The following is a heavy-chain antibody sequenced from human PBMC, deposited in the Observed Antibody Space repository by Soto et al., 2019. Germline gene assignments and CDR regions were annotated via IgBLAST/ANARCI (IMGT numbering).Heavy chain of an antibody. D-gene: IGHD4-17*01. CDR2: FKSRNDGGTT. Sequence: EVQLVESGGGLINPGGSLRLSCGASGFTFSIAWMNWVRQAPGQGLEWVARFKSRNDGGTTDYAAPVKGRFTISRDDSENTLCLQMDSLKIEDTAMYFCTSDLPGVTTNYGFDYWGQGILVTVSS. CDR1: GFTFSIAW. V-gene: IGHV3-15*07. CDR3: TSDLPGVTTNYGFDY. J-gene: IGHJ4*02.